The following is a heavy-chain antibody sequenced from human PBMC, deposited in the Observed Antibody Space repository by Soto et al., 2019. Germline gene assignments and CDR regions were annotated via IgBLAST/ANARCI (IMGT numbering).Heavy chain of an antibody. CDR3: ARDLCCYCGTDCYPLYV. CDR1: GGSISRYY. CDR2: LYNTGST. D-gene: IGHD2-21*02. J-gene: IGHJ6*02. Sequence: PSETLSLTCTVSGGSISRYYWSWIRQPPGKGLEWIGYLYNTGSTIYNPSLESRVTISVDTSKNQFSLKLNSVTAADTAVYYCARDLCCYCGTDCYPLYVWGPGTTVPVS. V-gene: IGHV4-59*01.